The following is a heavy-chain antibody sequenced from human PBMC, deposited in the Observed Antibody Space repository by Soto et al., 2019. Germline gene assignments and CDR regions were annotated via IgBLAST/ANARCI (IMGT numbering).Heavy chain of an antibody. CDR1: IFDFSSYE. Sequence: GSLRLSCVSSIFDFSSYEMRCVRQAGGKGLEWVSRVSLTGDRTNYAGSVKGRFTVSRDNFKNALYLEMDSLRPDDTAIYYCARGGGYCTPTSCAIDSWGRGTPVTVSS. V-gene: IGHV3-23*01. CDR2: VSLTGDRT. CDR3: ARGGGYCTPTSCAIDS. D-gene: IGHD2-8*01. J-gene: IGHJ4*02.